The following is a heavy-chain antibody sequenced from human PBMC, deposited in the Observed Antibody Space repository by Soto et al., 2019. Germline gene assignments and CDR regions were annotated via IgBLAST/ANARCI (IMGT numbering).Heavy chain of an antibody. CDR3: VRELMVRGVITTPDY. CDR2: IYYSGST. J-gene: IGHJ4*02. Sequence: PSETLSLTCTVSGGSISSGAYYWILIRQPPGKGLEWIGYIYYSGSTYYNPSLKSRVTISVDTSKNQFSLKLSSVTAADTAVYYCVRELMVRGVITTPDYWGQGTLVTVSS. D-gene: IGHD3-10*01. CDR1: GGSISSGAYY. V-gene: IGHV4-30-4*01.